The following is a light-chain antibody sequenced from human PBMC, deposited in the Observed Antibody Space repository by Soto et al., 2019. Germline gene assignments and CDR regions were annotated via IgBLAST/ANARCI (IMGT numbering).Light chain of an antibody. CDR3: QKYDISPVWT. J-gene: IGKJ1*01. CDR2: GAS. V-gene: IGKV3-20*01. Sequence: EIVLTQSPGTLSLSPGERATLSCRASQTVTSTYLAWYQQKPGQAPRLLIYGASSRATGIPDRFSGSGSGTDFTLTISRVEPDDFAVYFCQKYDISPVWTFGQGTRVEMK. CDR1: QTVTSTY.